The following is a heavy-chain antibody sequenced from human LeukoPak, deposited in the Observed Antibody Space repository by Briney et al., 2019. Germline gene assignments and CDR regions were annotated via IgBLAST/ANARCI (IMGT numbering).Heavy chain of an antibody. CDR3: ARGRAYGGFDY. V-gene: IGHV3-21*01. Sequence: GGSLRLSCAASGFTFSSYSMNWVRQAPGKGLEWVSSISSSSSYIYYADSVKGRFTISRDNSKNTLYLQMNSLRAEDTAVYYCARGRAYGGFDYWGQGTLVTVSS. CDR1: GFTFSSYS. D-gene: IGHD4-23*01. J-gene: IGHJ4*02. CDR2: ISSSSSYI.